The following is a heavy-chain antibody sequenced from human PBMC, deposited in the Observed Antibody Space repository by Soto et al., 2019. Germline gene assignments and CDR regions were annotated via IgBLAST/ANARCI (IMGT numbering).Heavy chain of an antibody. V-gene: IGHV1-46*03. CDR3: ASAITTVTPDDAFDI. CDR1: GYTFTSYY. Sequence: VASVKVSCKASGYTFTSYYMHWVRQAPGQGLEWMGIINPSGGSTSYAQKFQGRVTMTRDTSTSTVYMELSSLRSEDTAVYYCASAITTVTPDDAFDIWGQGTMVTVSS. J-gene: IGHJ3*02. CDR2: INPSGGST. D-gene: IGHD4-17*01.